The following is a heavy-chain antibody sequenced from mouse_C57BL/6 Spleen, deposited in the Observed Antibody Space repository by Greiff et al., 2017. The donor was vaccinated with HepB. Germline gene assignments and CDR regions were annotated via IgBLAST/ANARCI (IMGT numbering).Heavy chain of an antibody. D-gene: IGHD2-3*01. CDR3: ARDDGYPPYAMDY. V-gene: IGHV3-6*01. J-gene: IGHJ4*01. CDR2: ISYDGSN. Sequence: ESGPGLVKPSQSLSLTCSVTGYSITSGYYWNWIRQFPGNKLEWMGYISYDGSNNYNPSLKNRISITRDTSKNQFFLKLNSVTTEDTATYYCARDDGYPPYAMDYWGQGTSVTVSS. CDR1: GYSITSGYY.